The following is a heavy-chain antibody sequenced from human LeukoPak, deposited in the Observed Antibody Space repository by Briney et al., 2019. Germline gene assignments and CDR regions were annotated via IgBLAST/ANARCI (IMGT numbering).Heavy chain of an antibody. J-gene: IGHJ4*02. CDR1: GGSISSSNW. D-gene: IGHD4-23*01. Sequence: SETLSLTCAVSGGSISSSNWWSWVRQPPGKGLEWIGEIYRSGSTNYNPSLKSRVTISVDKSKHQFSLKLSSVTAADTAVYYCARASHDYGGYSHFDYWGQGTLVTVSS. CDR2: IYRSGST. V-gene: IGHV4-4*02. CDR3: ARASHDYGGYSHFDY.